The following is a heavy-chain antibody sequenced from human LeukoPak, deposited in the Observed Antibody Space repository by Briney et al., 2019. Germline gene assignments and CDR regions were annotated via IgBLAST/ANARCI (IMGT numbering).Heavy chain of an antibody. J-gene: IGHJ5*02. D-gene: IGHD6-13*01. V-gene: IGHV1-2*02. CDR3: ARGLPGPGIAADWFDP. Sequence: GASVKVSCKASGYTFTGYYMHWVRQAPGQGLEWMGWINPNSGGTNYAQKFQGRVTMTRDTSISTAYMELSRLRSDDTAVYYCARGLPGPGIAADWFDPWGQGTLVTVSS. CDR1: GYTFTGYY. CDR2: INPNSGGT.